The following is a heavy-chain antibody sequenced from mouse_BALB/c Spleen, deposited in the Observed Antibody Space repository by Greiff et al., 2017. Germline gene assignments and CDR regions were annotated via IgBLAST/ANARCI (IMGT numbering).Heavy chain of an antibody. CDR1: GYTFTSYN. V-gene: IGHV1-12*01. CDR2: IYPGNGDT. Sequence: QVQLQQPGAELVKPGASVKMSCKASGYTFTSYNMHWVKQTPGQGLEWIGAIYPGNGDTSYNQKFKGKATLTADKSSSTAYMQLSSLTSEDSAVYYCTISYYYAMDYWGQGTSVTVSS. CDR3: TISYYYAMDY. J-gene: IGHJ4*01.